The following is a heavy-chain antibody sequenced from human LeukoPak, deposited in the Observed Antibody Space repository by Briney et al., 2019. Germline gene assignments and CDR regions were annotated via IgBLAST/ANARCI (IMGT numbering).Heavy chain of an antibody. J-gene: IGHJ4*02. Sequence: GGSLRLSCAAYGFTFSSFWIYWVRHAPGKGLVWVSRINGDGSETIYADSVKGRFTISRDNAKNTVYLQMNSLRAEDTAVYYCARVRMGDDFNPFDYWGQGTLVTVSS. CDR2: INGDGSET. V-gene: IGHV3-74*01. D-gene: IGHD3-16*01. CDR1: GFTFSSFW. CDR3: ARVRMGDDFNPFDY.